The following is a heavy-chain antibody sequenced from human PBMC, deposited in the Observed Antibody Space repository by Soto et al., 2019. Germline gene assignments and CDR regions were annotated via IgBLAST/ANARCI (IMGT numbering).Heavy chain of an antibody. D-gene: IGHD3-9*01. CDR3: ARSPRYYDILTGYYSARGMDV. Sequence: SEALCLRWAGSGGSSSRSNWWSAVRQPQGKGLEWIGEIYHSGSTNYNPSLKSRVTISVDKSKNQFSLKLSSVTAADTAVYYCARSPRYYDILTGYYSARGMDVWGQGTTVTVSS. V-gene: IGHV4-4*02. CDR1: GGSSSRSNW. J-gene: IGHJ6*02. CDR2: IYHSGST.